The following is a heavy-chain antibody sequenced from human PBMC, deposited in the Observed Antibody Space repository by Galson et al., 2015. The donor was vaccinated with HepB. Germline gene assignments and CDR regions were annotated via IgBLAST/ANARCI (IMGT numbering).Heavy chain of an antibody. D-gene: IGHD3-3*01. CDR2: INSDGSIT. CDR1: GFTFGSSW. J-gene: IGHJ3*02. Sequence: SLRLSCAASGFTFGSSWMHWVRQAPGKGLMWLSRINSDGSITSYADSVKGRFTISRDNAKNTLYLQMNSLRAEDTAVYYCARAYSNTIFRVVTNYAFDIWGQGTMVTVSS. V-gene: IGHV3-74*01. CDR3: ARAYSNTIFRVVTNYAFDI.